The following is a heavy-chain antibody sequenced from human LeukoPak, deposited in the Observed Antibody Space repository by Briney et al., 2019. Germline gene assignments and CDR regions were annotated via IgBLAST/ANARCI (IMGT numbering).Heavy chain of an antibody. CDR2: ISSSSSTI. J-gene: IGHJ3*02. CDR1: GFTFSSYS. V-gene: IGHV3-48*04. CDR3: ARDMDAFDI. Sequence: GGSLRLSCAASGFTFSSYSMNWVRQAPGKGLEWVSYISSSSSTIYYADSVKGRFTISRDNAKNSLYLQMNSLRAEDTAVYYCARDMDAFDIWGQGTMVTVSS.